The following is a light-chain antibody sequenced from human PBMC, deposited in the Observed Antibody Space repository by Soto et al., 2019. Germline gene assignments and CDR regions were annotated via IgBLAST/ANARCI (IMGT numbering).Light chain of an antibody. CDR1: QPIGGDY. Sequence: VLPQSPDIVSMSRGGRATISCRASQPIGGDYLAWYQQRPGQAPRLLMFGVSTRAAGISDRFSGTGSGTDFNLTINSLEPEDVAGYYCQHYGSWYSFGQGTQVEI. V-gene: IGKV3-20*01. CDR3: QHYGSWYS. CDR2: GVS. J-gene: IGKJ2*01.